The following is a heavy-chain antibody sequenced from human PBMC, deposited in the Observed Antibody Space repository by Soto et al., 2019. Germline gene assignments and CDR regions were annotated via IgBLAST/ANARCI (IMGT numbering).Heavy chain of an antibody. CDR3: TTGSVEGV. Sequence: EEQLVDSGGGFIYPGGSLRLSCAASGLTISNAWMYWVRQAPGKGLEWVGRIKTNTEGGTTDYAAAVKGRFTVSRDDSKNTLYLQMNSLKTEDTAVYYCTTGSVEGVWGQGTMVTVSS. CDR2: IKTNTEGGTT. CDR1: GLTISNAW. D-gene: IGHD2-15*01. V-gene: IGHV3-15*07. J-gene: IGHJ6*02.